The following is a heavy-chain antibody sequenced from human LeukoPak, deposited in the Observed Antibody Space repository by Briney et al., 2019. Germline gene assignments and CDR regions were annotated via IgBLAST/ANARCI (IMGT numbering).Heavy chain of an antibody. CDR2: MNPNSGNT. D-gene: IGHD3-3*01. V-gene: IGHV1-8*01. J-gene: IGHJ5*02. CDR1: GYTFTSYD. Sequence: ASVKVSCMASGYTFTSYDINWVRQATGQGLEWMGWMNPNSGNTGYAQKFQGRVTMTRITSISTAYMELSSLRTEDTAVYYCARGADYDQTNWFDPWGQGTLVTVSS. CDR3: ARGADYDQTNWFDP.